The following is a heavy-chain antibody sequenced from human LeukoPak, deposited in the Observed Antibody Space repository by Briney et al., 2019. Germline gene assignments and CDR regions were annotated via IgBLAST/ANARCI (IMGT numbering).Heavy chain of an antibody. Sequence: PSQTLSLTCTVSGGSISSGGYYWSWIRQHPGKGLEWIGYIYYSGSTYYNPSLKSRVTISVDTSKNQFSLKLSSVTAADTAVYYCARDSSGYYGNAFDIWGQGTMVTVSS. J-gene: IGHJ3*02. V-gene: IGHV4-31*03. CDR2: IYYSGST. CDR1: GGSISSGGYY. D-gene: IGHD3-22*01. CDR3: ARDSSGYYGNAFDI.